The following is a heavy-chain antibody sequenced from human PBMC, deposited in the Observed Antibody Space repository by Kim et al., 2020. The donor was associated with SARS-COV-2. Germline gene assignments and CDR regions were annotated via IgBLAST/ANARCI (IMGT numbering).Heavy chain of an antibody. CDR3: AREKIAVAGTDFDY. V-gene: IGHV1-2*02. CDR1: GYTFTGYY. Sequence: ASVKVSCKASGYTFTGYYMHWVRQAPGQGLEWMGWIKPNSGGTNYAQKFQGRVTMTRDTSISTAYMELSRLRSDDTAVYYCAREKIAVAGTDFDYWGQGTLVTVSS. D-gene: IGHD6-19*01. CDR2: IKPNSGGT. J-gene: IGHJ4*02.